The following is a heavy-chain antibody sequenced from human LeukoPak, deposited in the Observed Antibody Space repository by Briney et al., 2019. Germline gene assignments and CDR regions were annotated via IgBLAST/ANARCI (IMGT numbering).Heavy chain of an antibody. D-gene: IGHD4-23*01. Sequence: GGSLRLSCAASGFTFSSYSMNWVRQAPGKGLEWVSSISSSSSYIYYADSVKGRFTISRDNAKNSLYLQMNGLRAEDTAVYYCARDLYDYGGSNLGYNWFDPWGQGTLVTVSS. CDR2: ISSSSSYI. CDR3: ARDLYDYGGSNLGYNWFDP. V-gene: IGHV3-21*01. J-gene: IGHJ5*02. CDR1: GFTFSSYS.